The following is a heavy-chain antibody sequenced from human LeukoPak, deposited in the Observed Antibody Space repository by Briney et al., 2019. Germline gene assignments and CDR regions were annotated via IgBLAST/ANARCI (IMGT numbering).Heavy chain of an antibody. Sequence: SETLSLTCTVSGGSISSSSYYWGWIRQPPGRGLEWIVSLFYSGSTYYDPSLKSRVTISIDTSKTQFSLKVTSVTAADTAVYYCARHSRYGLYYFDYWGQGTLVTVSS. CDR3: ARHSRYGLYYFDY. CDR1: GGSISSSSYY. D-gene: IGHD5-18*01. V-gene: IGHV4-39*01. J-gene: IGHJ4*02. CDR2: LFYSGST.